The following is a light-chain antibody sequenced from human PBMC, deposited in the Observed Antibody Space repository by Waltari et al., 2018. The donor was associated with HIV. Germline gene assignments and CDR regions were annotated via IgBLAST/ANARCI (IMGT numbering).Light chain of an antibody. CDR3: QQQDGLPPT. J-gene: IGKJ4*01. CDR1: QDIDNY. CDR2: DAS. Sequence: DIQLIQSPSSLSASVGDSITITCQASQDIDNYLNWYRQKPGKAPQLLIYDASHLETGVPSRFTGRGYGTHFTFTISSLQPEDFAIYFCQQQDGLPPTFGGGTRV. V-gene: IGKV1-33*01.